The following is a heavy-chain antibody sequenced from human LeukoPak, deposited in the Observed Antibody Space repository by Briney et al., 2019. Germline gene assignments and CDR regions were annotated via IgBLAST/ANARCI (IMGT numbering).Heavy chain of an antibody. Sequence: PGGSLRLSCAASGFTFSSYYMTWVRQAPGKGLEWVANIKQDGSDKYYVDSMKGRFITFKDNAKKSLYLQMNSLRAEDTAVYYCARESRLGXCSGGNCYYQDDAFDIWGQGTMVTVSS. V-gene: IGHV3-7*01. D-gene: IGHD2-15*01. CDR3: ARESRLGXCSGGNCYYQDDAFDI. CDR2: IKQDGSDK. CDR1: GFTFSSYY. J-gene: IGHJ3*02.